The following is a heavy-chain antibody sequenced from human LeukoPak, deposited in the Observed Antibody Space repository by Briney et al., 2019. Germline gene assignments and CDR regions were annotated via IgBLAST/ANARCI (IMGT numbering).Heavy chain of an antibody. V-gene: IGHV3-30-3*01. Sequence: GGSLRLSCAASGFTFSSYAMHWVRQAPGKGLEWVAVTSYDGSNKYYADSVKGRFTISRDNSKNTLYLQMNSLRAEDTAVYYCARDLPVVTAKIGDSTFAGDYWGQGTRVTVSS. J-gene: IGHJ4*02. D-gene: IGHD2-21*02. CDR2: TSYDGSNK. CDR3: ARDLPVVTAKIGDSTFAGDY. CDR1: GFTFSSYA.